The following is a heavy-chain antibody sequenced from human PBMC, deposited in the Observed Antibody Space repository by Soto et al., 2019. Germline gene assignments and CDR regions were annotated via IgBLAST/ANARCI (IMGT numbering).Heavy chain of an antibody. CDR2: ISGVGDHT. V-gene: IGHV3-23*01. D-gene: IGHD5-12*01. J-gene: IGHJ4*02. CDR3: AKGYDRHGSGYEGFDT. Sequence: GGSLRLSCAASGFTFSSYAMSWVRQVPGKGLEWVSAISGVGDHTYYANSVKGRFTISRDSSENTVYLQMNSLRAEDTAIYFCAKGYDRHGSGYEGFDTWGQGTLVTVSS. CDR1: GFTFSSYA.